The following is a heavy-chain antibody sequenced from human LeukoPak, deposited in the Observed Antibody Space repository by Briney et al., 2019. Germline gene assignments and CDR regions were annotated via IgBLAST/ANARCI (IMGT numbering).Heavy chain of an antibody. V-gene: IGHV1-8*01. CDR3: ARAPYRSSTYLSFGMDV. Sequence: ASVTVSCKASGYTFTSYDINWVRQATGQGLEWMGRMNPNSGNTGYAQKFQGRVTMTRNTSISTAYMELSSLRSEDTAVYYCARAPYRSSTYLSFGMDVWGQGTTVTVSS. CDR2: MNPNSGNT. J-gene: IGHJ6*02. D-gene: IGHD3-16*02. CDR1: GYTFTSYD.